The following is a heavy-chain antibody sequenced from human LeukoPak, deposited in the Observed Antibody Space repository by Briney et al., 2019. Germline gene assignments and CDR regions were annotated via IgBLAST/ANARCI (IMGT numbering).Heavy chain of an antibody. CDR2: ISGTSRYI. V-gene: IGHV3-21*01. CDR1: GFTFSTYS. J-gene: IGHJ4*02. Sequence: GGSLRLSCAASGFTFSTYSMNWVRQAPGKGLEWVSSISGTSRYIYYADSVKGRFTVSRDNAKKSLYLQMNSLRAEDSAVYYCARGHSTVTTFSFDYLGQGTLVTVSS. CDR3: ARGHSTVTTFSFDY. D-gene: IGHD4-11*01.